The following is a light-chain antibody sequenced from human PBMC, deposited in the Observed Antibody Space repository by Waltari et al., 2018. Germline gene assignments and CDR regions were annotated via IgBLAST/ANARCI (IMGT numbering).Light chain of an antibody. CDR1: SSDVGGYNY. V-gene: IGLV2-14*01. CDR2: DVS. Sequence: QSALTQPASVSGPPAQSITISCTGTSSDVGGYNYVSWYQQHPGKVPKLLIFDVSNRPSGVSNRFSGSKSGNTASLTISGLQAEDESDYYCCSFTSRSTWVFGGGTKLTVL. CDR3: CSFTSRSTWV. J-gene: IGLJ3*02.